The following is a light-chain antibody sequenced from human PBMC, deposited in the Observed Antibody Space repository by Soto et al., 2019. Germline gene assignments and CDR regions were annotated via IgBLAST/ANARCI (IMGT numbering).Light chain of an antibody. CDR3: CSYAITSPKWV. Sequence: QSVLTQPASVSGSPGQSITISCTGTRSDVGNFNLVSWYQQFPGKAPKLMIYEADKRPSGVSDRFSGSKSGYTASLTISGLQAEDEADYYCCSYAITSPKWVFGGGTQLTVL. CDR2: EAD. J-gene: IGLJ3*02. V-gene: IGLV2-23*01. CDR1: RSDVGNFNL.